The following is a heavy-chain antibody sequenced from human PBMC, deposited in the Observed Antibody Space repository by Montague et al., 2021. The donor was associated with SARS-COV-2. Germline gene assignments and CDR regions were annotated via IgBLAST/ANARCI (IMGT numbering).Heavy chain of an antibody. V-gene: IGHV4-39*01. Sequence: SETLSLTCIVSGGSISSRTYYWGWIRQPPGKGLEWIGSIFYDGSTYYNPSLKSRVTISVDTSKNQFSLNLSSVTAADTALYYCARLGPNDYYHSRYFDLWGRGTLVTVSS. J-gene: IGHJ2*01. CDR2: IFYDGST. D-gene: IGHD3-10*01. CDR1: GGSISSRTYY. CDR3: ARLGPNDYYHSRYFDL.